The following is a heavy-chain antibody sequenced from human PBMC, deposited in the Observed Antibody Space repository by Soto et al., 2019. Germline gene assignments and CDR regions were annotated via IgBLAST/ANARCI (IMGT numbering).Heavy chain of an antibody. Sequence: QVQLLQSGAEVKKPGASVKVSCTASGYTFTNYGVTWVRQVPGQGLEWMGWISPYNGDTNYAQKVQDRITMTTDTSTRTAFMELRSLISDDTAIYYCARGGGSGPLGIDYWGQGTLVSVSS. CDR1: GYTFTNYG. CDR2: ISPYNGDT. D-gene: IGHD3-10*01. J-gene: IGHJ4*02. V-gene: IGHV1-18*01. CDR3: ARGGGSGPLGIDY.